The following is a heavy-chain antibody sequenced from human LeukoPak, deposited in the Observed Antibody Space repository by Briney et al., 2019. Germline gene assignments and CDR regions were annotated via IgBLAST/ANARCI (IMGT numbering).Heavy chain of an antibody. CDR2: INHSGST. Sequence: SETLSLTCAVYGGSFSGYYWSWIRQPPGKGLEWIGEINHSGSTHYNPSLKSRVTISVDTSKNQFSLKLSSVTAADTAVYYCARAGYDFWSGYYYLDYWGQGTLVTVSS. CDR3: ARAGYDFWSGYYYLDY. V-gene: IGHV4-34*01. D-gene: IGHD3-3*01. J-gene: IGHJ4*02. CDR1: GGSFSGYY.